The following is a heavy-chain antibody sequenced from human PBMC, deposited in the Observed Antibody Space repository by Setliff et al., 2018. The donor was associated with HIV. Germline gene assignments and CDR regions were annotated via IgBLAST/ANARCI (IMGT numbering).Heavy chain of an antibody. Sequence: EASVKVSCKVSGGTFNNYGLNWVRQAPGQGLEWMGGIIPIFKSADYAQKFQGRVTITTDESTSTAYMDLSSLKSEDTAIYYCARTSGDAYNYEGAFDVWGQGTLVTVSS. D-gene: IGHD5-12*01. CDR2: IIPIFKSA. V-gene: IGHV1-69*05. CDR3: ARTSGDAYNYEGAFDV. CDR1: GGTFNNYG. J-gene: IGHJ3*01.